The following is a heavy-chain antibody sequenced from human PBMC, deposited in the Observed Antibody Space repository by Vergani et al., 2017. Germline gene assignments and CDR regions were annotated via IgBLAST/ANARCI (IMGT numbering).Heavy chain of an antibody. V-gene: IGHV1-69*01. D-gene: IGHD3-9*01. CDR3: AREDDILTGYYR. CDR2: IIPIFGTA. Sequence: QVQLVQSGAEVKKPGSSVKVSCKASGGTFSRYAISWVRQAPGQGLEWMGGIIPIFGTANYAQKFQGRVSITADESTRTSYMELSSLRSEDTAVYYCAREDDILTGYYRWGQGSLVIVSS. CDR1: GGTFSRYA. J-gene: IGHJ4*02.